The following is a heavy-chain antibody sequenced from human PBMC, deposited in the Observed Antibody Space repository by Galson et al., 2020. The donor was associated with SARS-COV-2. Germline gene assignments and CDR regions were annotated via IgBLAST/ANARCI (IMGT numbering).Heavy chain of an antibody. CDR3: ARESYDSGWFDY. Sequence: WGSLRLSCAASGFSFSSYWMTWVRQAPGKGLEWVANIKQDGSDKYYVDSVKGRFTISRDNAKNSLYLHMNSLRAEDTAVYYCARESYDSGWFDYWGQGTLVTVSS. V-gene: IGHV3-7*03. J-gene: IGHJ4*02. CDR1: GFSFSSYW. D-gene: IGHD6-19*01. CDR2: IKQDGSDK.